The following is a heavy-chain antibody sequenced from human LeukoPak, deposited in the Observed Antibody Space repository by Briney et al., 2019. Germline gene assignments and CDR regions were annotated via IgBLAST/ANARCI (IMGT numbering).Heavy chain of an antibody. J-gene: IGHJ4*02. V-gene: IGHV3-21*01. CDR2: ISSSSSYI. D-gene: IGHD3-10*01. CDR3: AKEHSYYYGSGSYSPFDY. Sequence: SGGSLRLSCAASGFTFSSYSMNWVRQAPGKGLEWVSSISSSSSYIYYPDSVKGRFTISRDNAKNSLYLQMNSLRAEDTAVYYCAKEHSYYYGSGSYSPFDYWGQGTLVTVSS. CDR1: GFTFSSYS.